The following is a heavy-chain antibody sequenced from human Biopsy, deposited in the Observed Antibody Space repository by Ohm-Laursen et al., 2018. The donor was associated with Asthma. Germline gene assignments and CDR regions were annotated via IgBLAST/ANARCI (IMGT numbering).Heavy chain of an antibody. CDR3: SRDRGGSTRGGYYYYGMDV. CDR2: ISWNSGTV. V-gene: IGHV3-9*01. Sequence: SLRLSCSAFGFTFEEYAMHWVRQPPGKGLEWVSGISWNSGTVAYADSVKGRFTISRDNSNNSVYLQMNSLRPEDTALYFCSRDRGGSTRGGYYYYGMDVRGQGTTVTVSS. CDR1: GFTFEEYA. D-gene: IGHD2-15*01. J-gene: IGHJ6*02.